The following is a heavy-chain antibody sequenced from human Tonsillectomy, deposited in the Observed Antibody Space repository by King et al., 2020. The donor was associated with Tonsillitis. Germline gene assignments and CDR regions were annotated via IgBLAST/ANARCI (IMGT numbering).Heavy chain of an antibody. Sequence: QLQESGPGLVKPSQTLSLTCTVSGASISNGDYYWSWIRQHPGKGLEWIGYSSYSGSTYYDPSLQSRVTMSVDTSKNQFSLKLSAVAAADSAVYYCASYAYTFWTSIGWGQGTLVTVSS. J-gene: IGHJ4*02. V-gene: IGHV4-31*03. D-gene: IGHD3/OR15-3a*01. CDR1: GASISNGDYY. CDR3: ASYAYTFWTSIG. CDR2: SSYSGST.